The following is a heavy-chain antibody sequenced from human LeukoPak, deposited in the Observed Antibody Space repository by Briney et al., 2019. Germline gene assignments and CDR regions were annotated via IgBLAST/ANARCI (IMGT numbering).Heavy chain of an antibody. CDR2: IYYSGST. CDR1: GGSISSYY. D-gene: IGHD6-13*01. J-gene: IGHJ4*02. V-gene: IGHV4-59*08. Sequence: SETLSLTCTVSGGSISSYYWSWIRQPPGKGLEWIGYIYYSGSTYYNPSLKSRVTISVDTSKNQFSLKLSSVTAADTAVYYCARLGSSWSHAEGYFDYWGQGTLVTVSS. CDR3: ARLGSSWSHAEGYFDY.